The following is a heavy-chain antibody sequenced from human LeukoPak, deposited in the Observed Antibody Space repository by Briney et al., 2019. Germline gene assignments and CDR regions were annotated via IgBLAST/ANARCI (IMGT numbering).Heavy chain of an antibody. CDR2: INHSGST. CDR3: ARGPVSRIAAAATRYFQH. J-gene: IGHJ1*01. D-gene: IGHD6-13*01. CDR1: GGSFSGYY. Sequence: SETLSLTCAVYGGSFSGYYWSWIRQPPGKGLEWIWEINHSGSTNYNPSLKSRVTISVDTSKNQFTLKLSSVTAADTAVYYWARGPVSRIAAAATRYFQHWGQGTLVTVSS. V-gene: IGHV4-34*01.